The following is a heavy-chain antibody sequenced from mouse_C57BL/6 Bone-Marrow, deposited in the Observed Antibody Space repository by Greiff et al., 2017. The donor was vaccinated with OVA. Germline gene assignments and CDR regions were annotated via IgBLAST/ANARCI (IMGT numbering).Heavy chain of an antibody. D-gene: IGHD2-5*01. CDR1: GYTFTDYE. CDR2: IDPEPGGT. CDR3: TRGYSNYYAMDY. J-gene: IGHJ4*01. Sequence: QVQLQQSGAELVRPGASVTLSCKASGYTFTDYEMHWVKQTPVHGLEWIGAIDPEPGGTAYNQKFKGKAILTADNSSSTAYMELRSLTSEDSAVYYCTRGYSNYYAMDYWGQGTSVTVSS. V-gene: IGHV1-15*01.